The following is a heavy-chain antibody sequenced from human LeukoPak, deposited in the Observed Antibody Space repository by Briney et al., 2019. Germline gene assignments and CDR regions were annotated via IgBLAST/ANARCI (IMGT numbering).Heavy chain of an antibody. CDR1: RFTFSRYS. J-gene: IGHJ6*02. Sequence: GGSLRLSCAASRFTFSRYSMNWVRQAPGKGLEWVSSISTRSNYIYYADSVRGRFTISRDNAKNSLYLQMNGLRAEDTAVYYCARDYGDFRGYYYYNTDVWGQGTTVTVSS. CDR3: ARDYGDFRGYYYYNTDV. D-gene: IGHD4-17*01. CDR2: ISTRSNYI. V-gene: IGHV3-21*01.